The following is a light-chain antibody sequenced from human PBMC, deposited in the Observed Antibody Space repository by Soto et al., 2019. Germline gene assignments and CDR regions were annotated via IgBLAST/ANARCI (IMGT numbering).Light chain of an antibody. CDR2: GAS. J-gene: IGKJ4*01. Sequence: ENVLTQSPGRLSLSPGERATLSCRASQSVARNSIAWYQQKLGQPPRLLIYGASGRATGVPDRISGSGSGTVFTLTIERVEAEDFAVYHCQQYAKSPLTFGGGTTLEIK. V-gene: IGKV3-20*01. CDR3: QQYAKSPLT. CDR1: QSVARNS.